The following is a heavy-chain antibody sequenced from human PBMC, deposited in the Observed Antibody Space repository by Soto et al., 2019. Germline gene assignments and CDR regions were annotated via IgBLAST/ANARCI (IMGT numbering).Heavy chain of an antibody. V-gene: IGHV4-34*01. Sequence: PSETLSLTCAVYGGSFSGYYWSCIRQPPDNGLEWIGEINHSGSTNYNPSLKSRVTISVDTSKNQFSLKLSSVSGADTAVYYCARVPVPATRCYYYMVIGGKETTVTVS. CDR3: ARVPVPATRCYYYMVI. J-gene: IGHJ6*03. CDR1: GGSFSGYY. CDR2: INHSGST.